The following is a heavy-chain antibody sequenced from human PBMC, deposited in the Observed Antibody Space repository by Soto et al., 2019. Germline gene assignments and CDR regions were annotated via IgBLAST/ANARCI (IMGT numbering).Heavy chain of an antibody. Sequence: EVQLLESGGDLVQPGGSLRLSCAASGFTYSNYAMTWVRQAPGKGLEWVSAISGSGDSTRYADSVKGRFTISRDNSKNTLYLQLNSLRVEETAVYYCAKGPVPTTTGNWFDAWGQGTLVTVSS. CDR1: GFTYSNYA. D-gene: IGHD1-26*01. J-gene: IGHJ5*02. CDR2: ISGSGDST. CDR3: AKGPVPTTTGNWFDA. V-gene: IGHV3-23*01.